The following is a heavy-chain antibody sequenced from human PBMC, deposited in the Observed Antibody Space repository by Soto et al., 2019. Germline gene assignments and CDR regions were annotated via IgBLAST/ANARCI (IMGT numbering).Heavy chain of an antibody. Sequence: ASVKVSCKASGYSFTTYDISWLRQAPGQGLEWMGRISPYNGNTNYAQNFQDRVTMAADTSSSTAYMELRGLRSDDTAIYYCATSYDSGFDPWGQGTLVTVSS. J-gene: IGHJ5*02. D-gene: IGHD3-3*01. CDR2: ISPYNGNT. CDR1: GYSFTTYD. CDR3: ATSYDSGFDP. V-gene: IGHV1-18*04.